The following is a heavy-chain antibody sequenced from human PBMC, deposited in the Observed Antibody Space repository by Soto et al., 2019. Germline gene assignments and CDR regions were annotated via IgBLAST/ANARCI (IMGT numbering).Heavy chain of an antibody. D-gene: IGHD1-1*01. Sequence: EVQLVESGGGLVKPGGSLRLSCAASGFTFSNAWMNWVRQAPGKGLEWVGRIKSKTDGGTTDYAAPVKGRFTISRDDSKNTLYLQMNSLKTEYTAVYYCTSQPITWYNWNDRGRLGLDYWGQGTLVTVSS. J-gene: IGHJ4*02. V-gene: IGHV3-15*07. CDR1: GFTFSNAW. CDR2: IKSKTDGGTT. CDR3: TSQPITWYNWNDRGRLGLDY.